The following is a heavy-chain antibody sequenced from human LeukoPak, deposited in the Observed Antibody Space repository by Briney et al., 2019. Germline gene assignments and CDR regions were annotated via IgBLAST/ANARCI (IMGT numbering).Heavy chain of an antibody. Sequence: GGSLRLSCAASGFTLSNHWMHWVRQAPGKGLVWVSPIRGDEIWTSYADSVKGRFIISRDNAKDTLYLQMNSLRTEDTAVYYCAREYNSGPKQTDAFDIWGQGTMVTVSS. D-gene: IGHD3-22*01. J-gene: IGHJ3*02. CDR2: IRGDEIWT. CDR3: AREYNSGPKQTDAFDI. CDR1: GFTLSNHW. V-gene: IGHV3-74*01.